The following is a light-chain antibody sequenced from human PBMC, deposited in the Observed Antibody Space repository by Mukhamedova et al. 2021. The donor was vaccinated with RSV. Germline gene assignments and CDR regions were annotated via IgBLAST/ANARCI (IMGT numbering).Light chain of an antibody. Sequence: WYQRRVHGKAPKLLIYAASILQTGIPSRFSGSGFGTDFTLTIISLQPDDFATYFCQKTNSFPPTFGGGTKVEIK. CDR2: AAS. J-gene: IGKJ4*01. CDR3: QKTNSFPPT. V-gene: IGKV1-12*01.